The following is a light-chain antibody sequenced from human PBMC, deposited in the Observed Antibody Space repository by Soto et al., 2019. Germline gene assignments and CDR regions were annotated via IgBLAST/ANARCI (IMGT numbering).Light chain of an antibody. V-gene: IGKV1-39*01. J-gene: IGKJ1*01. CDR2: SAS. CDR1: QSISDY. Sequence: DIKMTQSPSSLSASIGDRVTITCRASQSISDYLNWYQQKPGNAPKLLIYSASTLHSGVPSRFSGSGSGTDFTLTISSLQPEEFATYYCQQSYRTPRTFGHGTKVEIK. CDR3: QQSYRTPRT.